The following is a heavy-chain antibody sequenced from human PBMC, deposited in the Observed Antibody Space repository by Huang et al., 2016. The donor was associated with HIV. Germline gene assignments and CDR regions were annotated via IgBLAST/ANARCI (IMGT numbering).Heavy chain of an antibody. Sequence: QVQLVQSRAEVKKPGASVKVSCKVSEYTLTALSIHWVRQPPGKGLEWMGGFDPEIGETIYAQKFQGRGNMTEDTSTETAFMELSGLRPEDTAVYYCATGFDGFFDFWGQGTLVTVSS. V-gene: IGHV1-24*01. J-gene: IGHJ4*02. CDR2: FDPEIGET. CDR1: EYTLTALS. CDR3: ATGFDGFFDF. D-gene: IGHD3-9*01.